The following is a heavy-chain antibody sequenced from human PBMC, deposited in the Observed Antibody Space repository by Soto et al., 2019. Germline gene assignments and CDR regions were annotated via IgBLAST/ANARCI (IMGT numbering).Heavy chain of an antibody. CDR2: VFWNDER. Sequence: QVTLKESGPVLVKPTETLTLTCTVSGFSLSKARMSVSWIRQPPGKALEWLAHVFWNDERSYNTSLKSRLTISRDTSKSQVVLTMTNVDPVDTGTYFCARALREGLPIYYFDSWGQGTLVTVSS. CDR1: GFSLSKARMS. V-gene: IGHV2-26*01. CDR3: ARALREGLPIYYFDS. D-gene: IGHD1-26*01. J-gene: IGHJ4*02.